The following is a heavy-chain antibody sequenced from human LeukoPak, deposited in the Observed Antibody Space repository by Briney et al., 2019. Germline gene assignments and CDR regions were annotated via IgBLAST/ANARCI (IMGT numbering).Heavy chain of an antibody. CDR3: ARGVLYDFWSGYYKDWYFDL. J-gene: IGHJ2*01. CDR1: GYTFTSYG. Sequence: ASVKVSCKASGYTFTSYGISWVRQAPGQGLEWMGWISAYNGNTNYAQKLQGRVTMTTDTSTSTAYMELRSLRSDDTAVYYCARGVLYDFWSGYYKDWYFDLWGRGTLVTVSS. D-gene: IGHD3-3*01. V-gene: IGHV1-18*01. CDR2: ISAYNGNT.